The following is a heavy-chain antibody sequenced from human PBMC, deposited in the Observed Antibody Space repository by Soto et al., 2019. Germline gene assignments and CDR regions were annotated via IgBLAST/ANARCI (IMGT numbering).Heavy chain of an antibody. V-gene: IGHV3-53*01. J-gene: IGHJ4*02. CDR1: GFTVSSNY. CDR3: ASAIAVAGEDFDY. CDR2: IYSGGST. D-gene: IGHD6-19*01. Sequence: GGSLRLSCAASGFTVSSNYMSWVRQAPGKGLEWVSVIYSGGSTYYADSVKGRFTISRDNSKNTLYLQMNSLRAEDTAVYYCASAIAVAGEDFDYWGQGTLVTVSS.